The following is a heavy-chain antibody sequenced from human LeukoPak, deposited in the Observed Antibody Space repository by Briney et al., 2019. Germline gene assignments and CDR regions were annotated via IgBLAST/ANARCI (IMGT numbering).Heavy chain of an antibody. V-gene: IGHV3-15*01. CDR1: GFTFSNAW. CDR2: IKSKTDGGTT. Sequence: GGSLRLSCAASGFTFSNAWMSWARQAPGKGLEWVGRIKSKTDGGTTDYAAPVKGRFTISRDDSKNTLYLQMNSLKTEDTAVYYCTTVITYYYDSSGYYYYMDVWGKGTTVTVSS. J-gene: IGHJ6*03. CDR3: TTVITYYYDSSGYYYYMDV. D-gene: IGHD3-22*01.